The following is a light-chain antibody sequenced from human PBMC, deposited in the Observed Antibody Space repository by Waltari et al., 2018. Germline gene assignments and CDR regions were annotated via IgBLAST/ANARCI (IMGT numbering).Light chain of an antibody. V-gene: IGKV1-12*01. CDR2: AAS. J-gene: IGKJ5*01. Sequence: DIQMTQSPSSVSASVGDRVTITCRASPAISSWVAWYQQKPGKAPKLLIYAASSLQSGVPSRFSGSGSGTDFTLTISSLQPEDFATYYCQQADSFPITFGQGTRLEIK. CDR3: QQADSFPIT. CDR1: PAISSW.